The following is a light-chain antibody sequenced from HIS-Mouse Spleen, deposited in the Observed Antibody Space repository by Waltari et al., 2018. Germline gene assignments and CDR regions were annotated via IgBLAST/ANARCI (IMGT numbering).Light chain of an antibody. Sequence: SSALTQDPAGSVALCQTVRITCQGVGPRSFSAASYQQKPGQAPVLVIYGKTTRPSGIPDRFSGSSSGNTASLTITGAQAEDEADYYCNSRDSSGNHVVFGGGTKLTVL. CDR2: GKT. CDR1: GPRSFS. V-gene: IGLV3-19*01. J-gene: IGLJ2*01. CDR3: NSRDSSGNHVV.